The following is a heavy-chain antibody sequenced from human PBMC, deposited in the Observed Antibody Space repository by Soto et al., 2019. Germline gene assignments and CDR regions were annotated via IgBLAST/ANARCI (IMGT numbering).Heavy chain of an antibody. CDR3: ARTAPGFGVVITPYFDY. J-gene: IGHJ4*02. CDR2: ISSSGSTI. D-gene: IGHD3-3*01. CDR1: GFTFSSYE. Sequence: EVQLVESGGGLVQPGGSLRLSCAASGFTFSSYEMNWVRQAPGKGLEWVSYISSSGSTICYADSVKGRFTISRDNAKNSLYLQMNSLRAEDTAVYYCARTAPGFGVVITPYFDYWGLGTLVTVSS. V-gene: IGHV3-48*03.